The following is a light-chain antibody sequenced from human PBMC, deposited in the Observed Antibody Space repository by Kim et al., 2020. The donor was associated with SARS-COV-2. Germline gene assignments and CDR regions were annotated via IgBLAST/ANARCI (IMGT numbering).Light chain of an antibody. CDR2: RDS. CDR3: QAWDSGTVV. Sequence: VSPEQTASITCSGDKLGDKYVCWYQQKPGQSPALVIHRDSKRPSGIPERFSGSNSGNTATLTISGTQTLDEADYYCQAWDSGTVVFGGGTQLTVL. V-gene: IGLV3-1*01. J-gene: IGLJ2*01. CDR1: KLGDKY.